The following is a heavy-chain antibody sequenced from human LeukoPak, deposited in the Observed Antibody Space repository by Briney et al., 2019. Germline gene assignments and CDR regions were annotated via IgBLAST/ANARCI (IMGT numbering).Heavy chain of an antibody. CDR3: ARWDVVPAALDY. CDR1: GFTFSSYW. J-gene: IGHJ4*02. Sequence: PGGSLRLSCAASGFTFSSYWMHWVRRAPGKGLVWVSRINSDGSSTSYADSVKGRFTISRDNAKNTLYLQMNSLRAEDTAVYYCARWDVVPAALDYWGQGTLVTVSS. D-gene: IGHD2-2*01. CDR2: INSDGSST. V-gene: IGHV3-74*01.